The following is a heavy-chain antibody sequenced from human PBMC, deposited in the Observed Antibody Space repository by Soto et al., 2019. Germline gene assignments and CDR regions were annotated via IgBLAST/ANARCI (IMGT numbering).Heavy chain of an antibody. CDR2: INAGNGNT. D-gene: IGHD3-3*01. CDR3: ARDYDFWSGYYYFDY. Sequence: QVQLVQSGAEVKKPGASVKVSCKASGYTFTRYAMHWVRQAPGQRLEWMGWINAGNGNTKYSQKFQGRVTITRDTSASTAYMELSSLRSEDTAVYYCARDYDFWSGYYYFDYWGQGTLVTVSS. J-gene: IGHJ4*02. V-gene: IGHV1-3*01. CDR1: GYTFTRYA.